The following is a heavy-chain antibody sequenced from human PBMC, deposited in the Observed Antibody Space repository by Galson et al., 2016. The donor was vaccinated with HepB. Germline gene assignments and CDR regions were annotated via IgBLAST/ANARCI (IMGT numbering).Heavy chain of an antibody. CDR3: AGRHSQWPH. J-gene: IGHJ4*02. V-gene: IGHV3-53*01. Sequence: SLRLSCAASGFSFNIYRMNWVRQAPGKGLEWVSLIYSGGSTSYADSVKGRFTISRDSSQNTLYLQMNSLRAEDTAVYYCAGRHSQWPHWGQGTLVTVSS. CDR1: GFSFNIYR. CDR2: IYSGGST. D-gene: IGHD6-19*01.